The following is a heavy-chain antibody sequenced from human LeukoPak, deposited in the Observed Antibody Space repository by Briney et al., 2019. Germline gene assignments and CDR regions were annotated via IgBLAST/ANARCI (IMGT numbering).Heavy chain of an antibody. CDR3: ARVDRTTVDDSWFPGVLVPYAYYFDY. D-gene: IGHD4-17*01. Sequence: ASVKVSCKASGYTFTTYYTHWVRQAPGQGLEWVGIINPSGGSTSYAQKFQGRVTMTRDTSTSTVYMELSSLRSEDTAVYYCARVDRTTVDDSWFPGVLVPYAYYFDYWGQGTLVTVSS. CDR2: INPSGGST. J-gene: IGHJ4*02. CDR1: GYTFTTYY. V-gene: IGHV1-46*01.